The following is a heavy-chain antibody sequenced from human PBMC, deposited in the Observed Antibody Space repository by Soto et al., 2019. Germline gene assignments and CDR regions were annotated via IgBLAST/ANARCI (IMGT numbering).Heavy chain of an antibody. J-gene: IGHJ4*02. Sequence: EVQLVESGGGLVQPGGSLILSCAASGFTFSTFSMNWVRQAPGRGLEWIAYFGGGGRPISYAYTVKGRFPISRDNAKNSIYMQMDSLRDEDTAVYYCARDLGWAFDCWGQGTLVTVSS. D-gene: IGHD6-19*01. V-gene: IGHV3-48*02. CDR1: GFTFSTFS. CDR2: FGGGGRPI. CDR3: ARDLGWAFDC.